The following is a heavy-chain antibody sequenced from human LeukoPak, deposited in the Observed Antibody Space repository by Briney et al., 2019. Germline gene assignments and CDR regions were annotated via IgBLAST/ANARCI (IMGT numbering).Heavy chain of an antibody. Sequence: GGSLRLSCAASGFTFTTYAMSWVRQAPGKGLEWVSAISGRGGTTYYADSVKGRFTISRDNSKNTVSLQMNSLRAEYTAVYYCAKVRGAVAITFLDYWGQGTLVTVSS. CDR3: AKVRGAVAITFLDY. CDR1: GFTFTTYA. V-gene: IGHV3-23*01. CDR2: ISGRGGTT. J-gene: IGHJ4*02. D-gene: IGHD3-22*01.